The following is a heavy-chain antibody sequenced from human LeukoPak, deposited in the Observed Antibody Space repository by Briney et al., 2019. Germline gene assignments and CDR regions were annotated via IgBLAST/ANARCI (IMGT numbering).Heavy chain of an antibody. CDR3: ASTNYDILTGYFTTFDY. Sequence: GGSLRLSCAASGFTFSSYAMSWVRQAPGKGLEWVSAISGSGGSTYYADSVKGRFTISRDNSKNMLYLQMNSLRAEDTAVYYCASTNYDILTGYFTTFDYWGQGTLVTVSS. J-gene: IGHJ4*02. V-gene: IGHV3-23*01. CDR2: ISGSGGST. CDR1: GFTFSSYA. D-gene: IGHD3-9*01.